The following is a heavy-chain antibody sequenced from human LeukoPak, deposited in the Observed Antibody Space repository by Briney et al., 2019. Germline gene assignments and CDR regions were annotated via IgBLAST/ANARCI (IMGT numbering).Heavy chain of an antibody. V-gene: IGHV2-70*04. CDR1: GFSLSTSGMR. CDR2: IDWDDDK. D-gene: IGHD3-22*01. J-gene: IGHJ4*02. CDR3: ALGYYYDSSGYYGYLDY. Sequence: ESGPTLVNPTQTLTLTCTFSGFSLSTSGMRVSWIRQPPGKALEWLARIDWDDDKFYSTSLKTRLTISKDTSRNQVVLTMTNMDPVDTATYYCALGYYYDSSGYYGYLDYWGQGTLVTVSS.